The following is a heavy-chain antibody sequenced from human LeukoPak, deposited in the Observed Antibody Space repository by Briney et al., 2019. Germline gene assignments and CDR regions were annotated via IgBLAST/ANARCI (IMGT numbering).Heavy chain of an antibody. CDR3: ARVPRLAAAGFNYYYGMDV. V-gene: IGHV1-18*01. CDR2: ISAYNGNT. J-gene: IGHJ6*02. D-gene: IGHD6-13*01. CDR1: GYTFTSYG. Sequence: ASVKVSCKASGYTFTSYGISWVRQAPGQGLEWMGWISAYNGNTNYAQKLQGGVTMTTDTSTSTAYMELRSLRSDDTAVYYCARVPRLAAAGFNYYYGMDVWGQGTTVTVSS.